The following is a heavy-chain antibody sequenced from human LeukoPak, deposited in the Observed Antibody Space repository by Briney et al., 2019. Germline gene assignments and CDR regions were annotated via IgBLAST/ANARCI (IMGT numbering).Heavy chain of an antibody. D-gene: IGHD3-10*02. V-gene: IGHV3-21*01. Sequence: GGSLRLSCAASGFTFNTYTMNWVRQAPGKGLEWVSSITASSTAIYSADSVKGRFTISRDNAKNFLYLQMNSLRAEDTAVYYCAELGITMIGGVWGKGTTVTISS. J-gene: IGHJ6*04. CDR3: AELGITMIGGV. CDR2: ITASSTAI. CDR1: GFTFNTYT.